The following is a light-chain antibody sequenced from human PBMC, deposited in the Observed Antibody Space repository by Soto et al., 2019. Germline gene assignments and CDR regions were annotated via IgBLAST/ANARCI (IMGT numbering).Light chain of an antibody. V-gene: IGLV1-44*01. CDR2: NNN. Sequence: QSVLTQPPSASGTPGQRVTISCSGSSSNIGSNTVNWYQQLPGTAPKLLIYNNNKRPSGVPDRFSGSKSGTSASLAISGLQSEDEDDYYYAAWDDSLNGLVFGTGTKVTVL. J-gene: IGLJ1*01. CDR1: SSNIGSNT. CDR3: AAWDDSLNGLV.